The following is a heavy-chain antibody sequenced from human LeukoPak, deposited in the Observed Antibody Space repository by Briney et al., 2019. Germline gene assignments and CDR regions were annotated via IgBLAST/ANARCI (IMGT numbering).Heavy chain of an antibody. V-gene: IGHV4-34*01. CDR3: ATYSGSLLDAFDI. Sequence: SETLSLTCAVYGGSFSGYYWSWIRQPPGKGLEWIGEINHSGSTNYNPSLKSRVTISVDTSKNQFSLKLSSVTAADRAVYYCATYSGSLLDAFDIWGQGTIVTVSS. CDR1: GGSFSGYY. J-gene: IGHJ3*02. CDR2: INHSGST. D-gene: IGHD1-26*01.